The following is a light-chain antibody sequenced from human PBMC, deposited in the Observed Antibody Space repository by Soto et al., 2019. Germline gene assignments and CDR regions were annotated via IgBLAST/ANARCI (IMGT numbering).Light chain of an antibody. CDR1: LSIVNW. Sequence: DIQMTQFPSTLSASVGDRVTITCRASLSIVNWLAWYQQKPGKAPKLLIYKASTLESGVQSRFSGSGSGTEFTLSISSLQPDDFATYYCQQYNSYPVTFGQGTRLEIK. V-gene: IGKV1-5*03. CDR3: QQYNSYPVT. J-gene: IGKJ5*01. CDR2: KAS.